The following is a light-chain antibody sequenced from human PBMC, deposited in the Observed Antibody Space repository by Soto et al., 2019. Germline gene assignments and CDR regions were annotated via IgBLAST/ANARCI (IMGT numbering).Light chain of an antibody. Sequence: QSALTQPASLSGSPGQSITISCTGTSSDIGAYDYVSWFQQHPGKAPKLMISEVNNRPSGVSNRFSGSKSGNTAYLTISGLQADDEADYYCVSYTSRTNLVVFGTGTKLTVL. J-gene: IGLJ2*01. CDR1: SSDIGAYDY. V-gene: IGLV2-14*01. CDR3: VSYTSRTNLVV. CDR2: EVN.